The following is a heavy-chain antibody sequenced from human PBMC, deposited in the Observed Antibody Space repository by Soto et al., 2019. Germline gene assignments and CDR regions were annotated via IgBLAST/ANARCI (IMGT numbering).Heavy chain of an antibody. V-gene: IGHV1-18*01. D-gene: IGHD6-13*01. CDR1: GYTFTSYG. CDR3: ARVLPYSSSWYRGGYFDY. CDR2: ISAYNGNT. Sequence: QVQLVQSGAEVKKPGASVKVSCKASGYTFTSYGSSWVRQAPGQGLEWMGWISAYNGNTNYAQKLQGRVTMTTDTSTSTAYMELRSLRSDDTAVYYCARVLPYSSSWYRGGYFDYWGQGTLVTVSS. J-gene: IGHJ4*02.